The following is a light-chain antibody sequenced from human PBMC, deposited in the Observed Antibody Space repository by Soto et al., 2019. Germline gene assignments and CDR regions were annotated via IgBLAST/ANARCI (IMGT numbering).Light chain of an antibody. CDR3: QQYNGYPWT. Sequence: DIQMTQSPSTLSASVGDRVTITCRASQSISSWLAWYQQKPGKAPNLLIYKASSLESGVPSRFSGSGSETEFTLTITSLQPDDFATYYCQQYNGYPWTFGQGTKVDIK. V-gene: IGKV1-5*03. CDR1: QSISSW. CDR2: KAS. J-gene: IGKJ1*01.